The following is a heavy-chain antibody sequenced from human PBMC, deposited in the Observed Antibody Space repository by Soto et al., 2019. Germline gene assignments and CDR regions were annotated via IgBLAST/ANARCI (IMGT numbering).Heavy chain of an antibody. J-gene: IGHJ4*02. CDR3: AREDTGGWDY. V-gene: IGHV4-59*02. Sequence: SETLSLTCTVSGGSVSSYYYTWVRLPPAKGLEWIGYIYYSGSTNYTPSLKRRVTISVDTSKNQFSLKLSSVTAADKPVYYCAREDTGGWDYWGQGTLVTVSS. CDR2: IYYSGST. D-gene: IGHD2-15*01. CDR1: GGSVSSYY.